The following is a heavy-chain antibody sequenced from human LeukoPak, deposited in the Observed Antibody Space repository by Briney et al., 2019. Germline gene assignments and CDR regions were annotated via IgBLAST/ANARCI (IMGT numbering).Heavy chain of an antibody. CDR3: ATDPVAGYYYYGMDV. CDR1: GGTFSSYA. CDR2: IIPIFGTA. Sequence: SVKVSCKASGGTFSSYAISWVRQAPGQGLEWMGGIIPIFGTANYAQKFQGRVTITADESTSTAYMELSSLRSEDTAVYYCATDPVAGYYYYGMDVWGQGTTVTVSS. V-gene: IGHV1-69*13. J-gene: IGHJ6*02. D-gene: IGHD6-19*01.